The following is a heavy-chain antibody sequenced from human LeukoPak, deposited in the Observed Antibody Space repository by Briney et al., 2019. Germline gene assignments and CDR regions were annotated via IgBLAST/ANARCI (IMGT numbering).Heavy chain of an antibody. Sequence: TTSETLSLTCTVSGGSISSGGYYWSWIRQHPGKGLEWIGYIHYSGSAYYNPSLKSRVTISVDTSKNQFSLKLSSVTAADTAVYYCARLYYYDSSGYYYGGGGWFDPWGQGTLVTVSS. CDR1: GGSISSGGYY. D-gene: IGHD3-22*01. CDR3: ARLYYYDSSGYYYGGGGWFDP. V-gene: IGHV4-31*03. CDR2: IHYSGSA. J-gene: IGHJ5*02.